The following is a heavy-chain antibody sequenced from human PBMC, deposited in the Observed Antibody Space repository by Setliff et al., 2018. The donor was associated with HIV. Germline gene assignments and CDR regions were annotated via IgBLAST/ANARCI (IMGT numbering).Heavy chain of an antibody. V-gene: IGHV3-48*01. CDR3: AKLSHSHDSNGFTVDY. CDR1: GFTFSSNN. Sequence: LRLSCAASGFTFSSNNLNWVRQAPGKGLEWVSYISSSSSTIYYADSVKGRFTISRDNSKNTLYLQMKSLRAEDTAVYYCAKLSHSHDSNGFTVDYWGRGTLVTVSS. J-gene: IGHJ4*02. D-gene: IGHD3-22*01. CDR2: ISSSSSTI.